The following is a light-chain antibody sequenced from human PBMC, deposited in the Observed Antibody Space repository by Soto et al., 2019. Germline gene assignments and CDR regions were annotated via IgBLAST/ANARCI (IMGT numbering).Light chain of an antibody. Sequence: QSVLTQPASVSGSPGQSITVSCTGTSSDIGAYDYVSWYQQHPGKAPKVIISEVSKRPSGVSHRFSGSKSGNTASLTITGLQADDEADYYCQSYDMSLSGWVFGGGTKLTVL. CDR1: SSDIGAYDY. CDR3: QSYDMSLSGWV. V-gene: IGLV2-14*01. J-gene: IGLJ3*02. CDR2: EVS.